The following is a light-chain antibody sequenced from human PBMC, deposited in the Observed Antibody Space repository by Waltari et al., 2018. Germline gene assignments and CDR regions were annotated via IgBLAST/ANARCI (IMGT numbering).Light chain of an antibody. V-gene: IGKV1-33*01. CDR3: QQHDNSPFT. CDR1: KGISNW. Sequence: DIQMTQSPSPLSASVGDRVTITCRASKGISNWLACYQQKPGKAPKLLIYRASILETGVPSRFSGSGSGIDFTLTISSLQPEDIATYYCQQHDNSPFTFGPWTKLDIK. CDR2: RAS. J-gene: IGKJ3*01.